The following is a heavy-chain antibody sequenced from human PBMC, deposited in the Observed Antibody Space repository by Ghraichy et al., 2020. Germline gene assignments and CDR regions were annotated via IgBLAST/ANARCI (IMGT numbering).Heavy chain of an antibody. CDR2: ISYDGSNK. D-gene: IGHD2-2*01. J-gene: IGHJ4*02. CDR3: AKEGPQRVLDY. V-gene: IGHV3-30*18. Sequence: GGSLRLSCAASGFTFSSYGMHWVRQAPGKGLEWVAVISYDGSNKYYADSVKGRFTISRDNSKNTLYLQMNSLRAEDTAVYYCAKEGPQRVLDYWGQGTLVTVSS. CDR1: GFTFSSYG.